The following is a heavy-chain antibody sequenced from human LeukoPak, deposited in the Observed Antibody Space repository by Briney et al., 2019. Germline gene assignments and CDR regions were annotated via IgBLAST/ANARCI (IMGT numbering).Heavy chain of an antibody. CDR3: ARELQYSSGWGRAGGYFGY. D-gene: IGHD6-19*01. CDR1: GFTVSSNY. Sequence: PGGSLRLSCAASGFTVSSNYMSWVRQAPGKGLEWGSVIYSGGSTYYEDSVKGRFTISRDNSKNTLYLQMNSLRAEDTAVYYCARELQYSSGWGRAGGYFGYWGQGTLVTVSS. CDR2: IYSGGST. J-gene: IGHJ4*02. V-gene: IGHV3-53*01.